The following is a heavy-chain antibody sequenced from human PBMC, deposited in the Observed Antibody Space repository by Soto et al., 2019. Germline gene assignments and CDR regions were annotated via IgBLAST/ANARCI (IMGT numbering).Heavy chain of an antibody. D-gene: IGHD6-19*01. CDR2: ISSSGTST. CDR3: ARDRGAVAGQYFDF. J-gene: IGHJ4*02. Sequence: QVQLVESGGDLVKPGGSLRLSCAVSGFTFSDYYMSWIRQAPGKGLEWISYISSSGTSTKYADSVKGRFIISRDNAQNSLFLQMNSLRVEDTAIYYCARDRGAVAGQYFDFWGQGTLFTVSS. CDR1: GFTFSDYY. V-gene: IGHV3-11*05.